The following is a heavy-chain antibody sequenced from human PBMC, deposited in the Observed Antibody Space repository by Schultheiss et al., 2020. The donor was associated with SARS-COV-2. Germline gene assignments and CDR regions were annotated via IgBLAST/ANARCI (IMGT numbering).Heavy chain of an antibody. J-gene: IGHJ5*02. CDR3: ARGQLQLESP. CDR1: GFTFSNYW. CDR2: ISTSSSYI. D-gene: IGHD6-13*01. Sequence: GGSLRLSCTASGFTFSNYWMHWVRQAPGKGLVWVSSISTSSSYIYYADSVKGRFTISRDNAKNSLYLQMNSLRAEDTAVYYCARGQLQLESPWGQGTLVTVSS. V-gene: IGHV3-21*01.